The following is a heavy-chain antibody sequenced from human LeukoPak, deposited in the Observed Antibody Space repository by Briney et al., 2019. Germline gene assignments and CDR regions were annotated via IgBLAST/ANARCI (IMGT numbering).Heavy chain of an antibody. CDR3: ARYYGDGGDEAFDI. V-gene: IGHV4-61*01. CDR1: GGSVSRGSDY. CDR2: ISYSLST. Sequence: SETLSLTCIVSGGSVSRGSDYLSWIRQPPGKGLEWIGYISYSLSTNYNPSLKSRVTISADTSKKRFSLRLSSVTAADTAVYYCARYYGDGGDEAFDIWGQGTMVTVSS. J-gene: IGHJ3*02. D-gene: IGHD3-3*01.